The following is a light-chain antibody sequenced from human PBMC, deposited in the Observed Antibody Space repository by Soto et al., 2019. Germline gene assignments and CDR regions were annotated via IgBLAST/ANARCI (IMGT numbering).Light chain of an antibody. J-gene: IGKJ1*01. Sequence: DIQMTQSPSTLSASVGDRVTITCRASQSISSWLAWYQQKPGKAPKLLIYDASSLESGVPSRFSGSGSGTEFTLTISSLQPDDCATYYCQQYNSYSPETF. CDR3: QQYNSYSPET. CDR1: QSISSW. CDR2: DAS. V-gene: IGKV1-5*01.